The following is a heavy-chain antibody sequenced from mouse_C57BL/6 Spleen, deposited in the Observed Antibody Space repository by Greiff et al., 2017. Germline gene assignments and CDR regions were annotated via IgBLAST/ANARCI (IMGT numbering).Heavy chain of an antibody. J-gene: IGHJ4*01. CDR3: AGDKVATPTGYYAMDY. CDR1: GYAFSSSW. Sequence: VQLKQSGPELVKPGASVKISCKASGYAFSSSWMNWVKQRPGKGLEWIGRIYPGDGDTNYNGKFKGKATLTADKSSSTAYMQLSSLTSEDSAVYFCAGDKVATPTGYYAMDYWGQGTSVTVSS. CDR2: IYPGDGDT. V-gene: IGHV1-82*01. D-gene: IGHD1-1*01.